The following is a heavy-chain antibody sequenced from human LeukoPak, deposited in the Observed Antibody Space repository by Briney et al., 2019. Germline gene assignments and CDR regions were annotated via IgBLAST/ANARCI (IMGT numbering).Heavy chain of an antibody. CDR2: VSYDGSNK. CDR3: ARERFLDGDYVFDY. Sequence: QPGGSLRLSCAASGFTFSNYAMHWVRQAPGKGLEWVAGVSYDGSNKYYADSVKGRFSISRDNSKNTLYLQMNSLRAEDTAVYYCARERFLDGDYVFDYWGQGTLVTVSS. CDR1: GFTFSNYA. D-gene: IGHD4-17*01. V-gene: IGHV3-30*04. J-gene: IGHJ4*02.